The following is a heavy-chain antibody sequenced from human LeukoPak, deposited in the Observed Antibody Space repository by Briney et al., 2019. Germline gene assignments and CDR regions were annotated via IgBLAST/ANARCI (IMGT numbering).Heavy chain of an antibody. CDR1: GFTFSSYS. D-gene: IGHD1-26*01. CDR2: IKPDGSDK. Sequence: GGSLRLSCAASGFTFSSYSMNRVRQVPGKGLEWVANIKPDGSDKSYVDSVKGRFTISRDNAENSLYLQLSSLRVDDTAVYFCARDREVGATIHDYWGQGTLVTVSS. V-gene: IGHV3-7*01. J-gene: IGHJ4*02. CDR3: ARDREVGATIHDY.